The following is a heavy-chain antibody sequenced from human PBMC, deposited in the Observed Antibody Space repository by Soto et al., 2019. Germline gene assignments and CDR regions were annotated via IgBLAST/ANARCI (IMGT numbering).Heavy chain of an antibody. CDR1: GYTFTSYA. J-gene: IGHJ4*02. D-gene: IGHD1-26*01. CDR2: INAGNGNT. Sequence: ASVKVFCKASGYTFTSYAMHWVRQAPGQRLEWMGWINAGNGNTKYSQKFQGRVTITRDTSASTAYMELSSLRSEDTAVYYCARGENSGSYWGSFDYWGQGTLVTVSS. V-gene: IGHV1-3*01. CDR3: ARGENSGSYWGSFDY.